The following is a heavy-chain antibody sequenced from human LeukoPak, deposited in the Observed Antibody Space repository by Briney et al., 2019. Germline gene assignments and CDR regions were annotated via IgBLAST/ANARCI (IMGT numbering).Heavy chain of an antibody. Sequence: TVNVSCKASGGTFSSYAISWVRQAPGQGLEWMGRIIPIFGTANYAQKFQGRVTITTDESTSTAYMELSSLRSEDTAVYYCALAVAAIPMYYFDYWGQGTLVTVSS. CDR3: ALAVAAIPMYYFDY. J-gene: IGHJ4*02. V-gene: IGHV1-69*05. D-gene: IGHD2-2*02. CDR1: GGTFSSYA. CDR2: IIPIFGTA.